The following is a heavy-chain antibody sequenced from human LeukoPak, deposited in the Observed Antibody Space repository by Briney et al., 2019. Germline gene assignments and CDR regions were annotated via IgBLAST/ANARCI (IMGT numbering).Heavy chain of an antibody. CDR3: ARHPDGVLLWFGDPTADFDI. Sequence: SETVSLTRTVSAASISSSSYYWGRLRQPPGKGLQRFVRINCSGSTYYNPSLKSLFTISVDTSKNQFSLKLSSVTAADTAVYYCARHPDGVLLWFGDPTADFDIWGQGTMVTVSS. J-gene: IGHJ3*02. V-gene: IGHV4-39*01. CDR2: INCSGST. CDR1: AASISSSSYY. D-gene: IGHD3-10*01.